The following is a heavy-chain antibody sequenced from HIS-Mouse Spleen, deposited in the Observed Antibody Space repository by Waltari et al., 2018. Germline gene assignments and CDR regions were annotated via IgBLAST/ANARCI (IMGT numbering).Heavy chain of an antibody. CDR1: GGSISSSSYY. V-gene: IGHV4-39*07. CDR2: IYYSGGT. D-gene: IGHD6-13*01. Sequence: QLQLQESGPGLVKPSETLSLTCTVSGGSISSSSYYWGVIRQPPGKGLEWIGSIYYSGGTYYNPSLKSRVTISVDTSKNQFSLKLSSVTAADTAVYYCAREIPYSSSWYDWYFDLWGRGTLVTVSS. J-gene: IGHJ2*01. CDR3: AREIPYSSSWYDWYFDL.